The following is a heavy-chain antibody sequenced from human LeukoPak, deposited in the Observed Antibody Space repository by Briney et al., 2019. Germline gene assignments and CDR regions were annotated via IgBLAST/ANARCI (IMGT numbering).Heavy chain of an antibody. V-gene: IGHV5-51*01. CDR2: IYPGDSRT. D-gene: IGHD5-18*01. CDR1: GYSFTSYR. J-gene: IGHJ5*02. CDR3: ACREFYSPWPGP. Sequence: GESLKVSCKGSGYSFTSYRIGWVRQTPGKGLEWMGVIYPGDSRTRYNPSFEGQVTISADKSINTAYLQWSSLKASDTAMYYCACREFYSPWPGPWGQGTLVTVSS.